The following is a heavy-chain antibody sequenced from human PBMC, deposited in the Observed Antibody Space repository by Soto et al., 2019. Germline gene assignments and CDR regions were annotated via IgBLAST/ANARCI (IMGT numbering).Heavy chain of an antibody. CDR1: GYSFTSYY. CDR2: INPSGGAT. CDR3: ARFVLESQPATIPTNWFDS. J-gene: IGHJ5*01. D-gene: IGHD2-2*02. V-gene: IGHV1-46*01. Sequence: QVQLVQSGAEVKKPGASVKVSCKASGYSFTSYYLHWVRQAPGQGLEWMGIINPSGGATSYPQKFEGKVTMTRDTSTSTAYMELSSLRSENTALYYCARFVLESQPATIPTNWFDSWGQGTPVTVSS.